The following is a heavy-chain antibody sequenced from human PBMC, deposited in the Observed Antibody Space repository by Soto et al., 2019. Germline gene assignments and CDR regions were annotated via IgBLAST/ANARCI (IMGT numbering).Heavy chain of an antibody. J-gene: IGHJ4*02. D-gene: IGHD2-15*01. CDR2: ISYDGSNK. CDR1: GFTFSSYG. Sequence: GGSLRLACAASGFTFSSYGMHWVRQAPGKGLEWVAVISYDGSNKYYADSVKGRFTISRDNSKNTLYLQMNSLIAEDMAVYFCFMGYCSGGSCPIAYWGQGTLVTVSS. V-gene: IGHV3-30*03. CDR3: FMGYCSGGSCPIAY.